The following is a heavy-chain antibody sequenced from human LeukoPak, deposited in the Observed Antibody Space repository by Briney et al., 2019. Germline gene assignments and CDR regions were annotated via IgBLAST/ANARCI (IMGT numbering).Heavy chain of an antibody. Sequence: ASVNVSCKASGYTFTGYYMHWVRQAPGQGLEWMGWINPNSGSTNYAQKFQGRVTMTRDTSISTAYMELSRLRSDDTAVYYCARDSPYSSSWYTPPGMDVWGQGTTVTVSS. CDR2: INPNSGST. J-gene: IGHJ6*02. CDR1: GYTFTGYY. D-gene: IGHD6-13*01. V-gene: IGHV1-2*02. CDR3: ARDSPYSSSWYTPPGMDV.